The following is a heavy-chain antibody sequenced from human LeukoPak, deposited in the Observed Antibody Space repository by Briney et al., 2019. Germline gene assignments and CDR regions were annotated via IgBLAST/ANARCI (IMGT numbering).Heavy chain of an antibody. CDR3: AAGSGSYVSADY. V-gene: IGHV3-30-3*01. CDR1: GFTFSSYA. D-gene: IGHD1-26*01. J-gene: IGHJ4*02. CDR2: ISYDGSNK. Sequence: PGGSLRLSCAASGFTFSSYAMYWVRQAPGKGLEWVTLISYDGSNKHYADSVKGRFTISRDNSKNTLYLQMNSLRAEDTAVYYCAAGSGSYVSADYWGQGTLVTVSS.